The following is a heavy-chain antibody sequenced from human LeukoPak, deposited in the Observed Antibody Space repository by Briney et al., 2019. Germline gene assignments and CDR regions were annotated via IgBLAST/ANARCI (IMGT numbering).Heavy chain of an antibody. V-gene: IGHV3-7*01. CDR3: ARVSVTVIPIFDY. Sequence: GGPLRLSCAASGFTFSSYWMSWVRQAPGKGLEWVANIKQDGSEKYYVDSVEGRFTISRDNAKNSLYLQMNSLRAEDTAVYYCARVSVTVIPIFDYWGQGALVTVSS. J-gene: IGHJ4*02. CDR1: GFTFSSYW. CDR2: IKQDGSEK. D-gene: IGHD4-17*01.